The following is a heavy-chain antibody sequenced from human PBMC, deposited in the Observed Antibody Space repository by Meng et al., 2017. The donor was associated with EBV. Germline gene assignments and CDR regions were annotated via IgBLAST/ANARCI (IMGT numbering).Heavy chain of an antibody. CDR1: GYTVTSYG. V-gene: IGHV1-18*01. CDR2: ISAYNGNT. Sequence: QGRWVWFGGGGKRAGASVKVSCKASGYTVTSYGISWVRQAPGQGLEWMGWISAYNGNTNYAQKPQGRVTMTTDTSTSTAYMELRSLRSDDTAVYYCARGLDYFDYWGQGTLVTVSS. CDR3: ARGLDYFDY. J-gene: IGHJ4*02.